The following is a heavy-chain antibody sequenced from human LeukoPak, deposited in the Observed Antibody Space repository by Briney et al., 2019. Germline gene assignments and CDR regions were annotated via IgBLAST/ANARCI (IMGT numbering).Heavy chain of an antibody. J-gene: IGHJ4*02. CDR1: GGTFSSYA. CDR2: IVPMFETA. V-gene: IGHV1-69*05. D-gene: IGHD1-26*01. CDR3: ARGEVGAPGRLDY. Sequence: SVKVSCEASGGTFSSYALSWVRQAPGQGLEWMGEIVPMFETANYEQKFQGRVTITTDESTSTAYMELSSLRSEDTAVYYCARGEVGAPGRLDYWGQGTLVTVSS.